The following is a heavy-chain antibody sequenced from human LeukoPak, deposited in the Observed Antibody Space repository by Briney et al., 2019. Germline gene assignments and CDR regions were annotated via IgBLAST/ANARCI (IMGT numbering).Heavy chain of an antibody. CDR2: IRYDGSNK. CDR1: GSTFSNYV. V-gene: IGHV3-30*02. Sequence: GGSLRLSCAASGSTFSNYVMHWVRQAADRGLEWVAFIRYDGSNKYYADSVKGRFTISRDNSKTTLYLQMNSLRAEDTAVYYCEFVGATALIYFDYWGQGTLVTVSS. D-gene: IGHD1-26*01. CDR3: EFVGATALIYFDY. J-gene: IGHJ4*02.